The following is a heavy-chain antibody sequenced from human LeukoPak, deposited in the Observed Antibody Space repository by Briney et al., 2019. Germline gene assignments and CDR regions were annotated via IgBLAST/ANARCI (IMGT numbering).Heavy chain of an antibody. CDR3: ARDQEGFDY. CDR1: GYTFTSNY. V-gene: IGHV1-46*01. Sequence: ASVKVSCKASGYTFTSNYIHWVRQALGQGLEWMGMIYPRDGSTSYAQKFQGRVTVTRDTSTSTVHMELSGLRSEDTAVYYCARDQEGFDYGGQGALVTVSS. J-gene: IGHJ4*02. CDR2: IYPRDGST.